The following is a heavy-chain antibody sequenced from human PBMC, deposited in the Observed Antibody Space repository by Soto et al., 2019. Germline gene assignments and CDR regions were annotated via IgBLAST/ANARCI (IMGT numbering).Heavy chain of an antibody. J-gene: IGHJ4*02. V-gene: IGHV3-48*02. Sequence: EVQLVESGGGLVQPGGSLRLSCAASGFTFSSYSMNWVRQAPGKGLEWVSYISSSSTIYYADSVKGRFTISRDNAKNSLYLQMNSLRDEDTAVYYCARLRDSSGLFDYWGQGTLVTVSS. D-gene: IGHD3-22*01. CDR1: GFTFSSYS. CDR3: ARLRDSSGLFDY. CDR2: ISSSSTI.